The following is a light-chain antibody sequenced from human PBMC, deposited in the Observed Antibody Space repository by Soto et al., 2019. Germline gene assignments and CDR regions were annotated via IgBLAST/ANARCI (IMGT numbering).Light chain of an antibody. CDR2: GAS. J-gene: IGKJ1*01. Sequence: EIVMTQSPATLSVSPGERATLSCRASQSVGTNLVWYQHKPGQAPRPLIYGASIRATGIPARFSASGSGTEFTLTISRLEPEDFAVYCCQQYGSSPGTFGQGTKVDI. V-gene: IGKV3-15*01. CDR1: QSVGTN. CDR3: QQYGSSPGT.